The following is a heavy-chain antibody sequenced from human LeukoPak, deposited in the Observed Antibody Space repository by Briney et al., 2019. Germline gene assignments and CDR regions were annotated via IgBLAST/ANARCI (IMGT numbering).Heavy chain of an antibody. CDR2: INHSGST. CDR3: ARGVGSQLWLLPYYYYYMDV. D-gene: IGHD5-18*01. V-gene: IGHV4-34*01. J-gene: IGHJ6*03. CDR1: GGSFSGYY. Sequence: SETLSLTCAVYGGSFSGYYWSWIRQPPGKGLEWIGEINHSGSTNYNPSLKSRVTISVDTSKNQFSLKLGSVTAADTAVYYCARGVGSQLWLLPYYYYYMDVWGKGTTVTVSS.